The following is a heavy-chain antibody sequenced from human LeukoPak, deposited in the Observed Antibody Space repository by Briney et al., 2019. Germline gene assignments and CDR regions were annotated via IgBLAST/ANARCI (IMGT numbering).Heavy chain of an antibody. CDR3: ARLKEGIDY. D-gene: IGHD3-10*01. CDR1: GGSISGSCYF. CDR2: IYYSGNT. Sequence: SETLSLTCAVSGGSISGSCYFWGWIRQPPGKGLEWIGSIYYSGNTYYNPSLKSRVTISVDTSKNQFSLKLSSVTAADTAVYYCARLKEGIDYWGQGTLVTVSS. J-gene: IGHJ4*02. V-gene: IGHV4-39*01.